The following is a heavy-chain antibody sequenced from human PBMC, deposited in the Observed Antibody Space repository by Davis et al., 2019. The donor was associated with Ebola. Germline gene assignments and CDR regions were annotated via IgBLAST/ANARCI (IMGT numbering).Heavy chain of an antibody. CDR2: INYCGST. Sequence: PETLSLTCTVSAGSVSSGGYYWHWTRQPPGKGLAWIGFINYCGSTDYSPSLRGRVTISLDASKNQFSMRLSSVTAADTALYYCGRSHSDWLLPFGYWGQGTLATVSS. CDR3: GRSHSDWLLPFGY. D-gene: IGHD3-9*01. V-gene: IGHV4-61*08. J-gene: IGHJ4*02. CDR1: AGSVSSGGYY.